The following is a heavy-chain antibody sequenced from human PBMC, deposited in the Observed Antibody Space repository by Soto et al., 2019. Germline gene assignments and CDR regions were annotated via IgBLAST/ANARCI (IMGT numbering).Heavy chain of an antibody. V-gene: IGHV3-23*01. CDR3: AKGLRRLLRTQYYYGLDV. CDR2: ISGSGGST. J-gene: IGHJ6*02. D-gene: IGHD3-10*01. CDR1: GFTFSPYA. Sequence: GSLRLSCAASGFTFSPYAMSGVRQAPGKGLEWVSSISGSGGSTHYADSVKGRFTVSRDNSKRALSLQMSSLREEDTATYYCAKGLRRLLRTQYYYGLDVWGRGTTVTVSS.